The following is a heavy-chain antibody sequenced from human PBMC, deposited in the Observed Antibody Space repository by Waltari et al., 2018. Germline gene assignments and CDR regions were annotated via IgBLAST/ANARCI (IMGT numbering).Heavy chain of an antibody. Sequence: EVQLVESGGGLIQPGGSLRLSCAVSGFSDSNNDMSWVSQAHGKGRGWVSVIYSGGSKYYADSVKGRFTISRDSSENTVYLQMSSLRAEDTALYYCARLDFWTGSYYWGQGTLVTVSS. CDR3: ARLDFWTGSYY. J-gene: IGHJ4*02. CDR2: IYSGGSK. CDR1: GFSDSNND. V-gene: IGHV3-53*01. D-gene: IGHD3-3*01.